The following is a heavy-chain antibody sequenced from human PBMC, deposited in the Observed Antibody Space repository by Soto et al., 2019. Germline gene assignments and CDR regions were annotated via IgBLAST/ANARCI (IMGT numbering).Heavy chain of an antibody. V-gene: IGHV2-26*01. J-gene: IGHJ4*02. Sequence: GPTLVNPTETLTLTCTVSGFSLSNARMGVSWIRQPPGKALEWLAHIFSNDEKSYSTSLKSRLTISKDTSKSQVVLTMTNMDPVDTATYYCARFRITIFGVVIISPHYYFDYWGQGTLVTVSS. CDR3: ARFRITIFGVVIISPHYYFDY. CDR2: IFSNDEK. D-gene: IGHD3-3*01. CDR1: GFSLSNARMG.